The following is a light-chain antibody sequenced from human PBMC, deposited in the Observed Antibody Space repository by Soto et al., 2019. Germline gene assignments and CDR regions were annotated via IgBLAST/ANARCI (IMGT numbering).Light chain of an antibody. V-gene: IGKV1-39*01. Sequence: DIQMTQSPSSLSASVGDRVTITCRASQDISSYVNWYQQKPGKAPKFLIYGASDLQRGVPSRFSGSGSGTDFTLTINSLQPEDFATYYCQQSYSRPLTFGPGTKLDIK. J-gene: IGKJ3*01. CDR3: QQSYSRPLT. CDR1: QDISSY. CDR2: GAS.